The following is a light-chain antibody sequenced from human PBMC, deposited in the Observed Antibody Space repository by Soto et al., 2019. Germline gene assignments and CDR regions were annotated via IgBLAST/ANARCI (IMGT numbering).Light chain of an antibody. CDR3: FSYTTSSTYV. Sequence: QSVPTQPASVSGSPGQSITISCTGTSSDVGAYNYVSWYQQLPGKAPKLVIYDVSNRPSGVSNRFSGSKSGNTASLTISGLQAEDENDYYCFSYTTSSTYVFGTGTKVTVL. CDR2: DVS. J-gene: IGLJ1*01. V-gene: IGLV2-14*03. CDR1: SSDVGAYNY.